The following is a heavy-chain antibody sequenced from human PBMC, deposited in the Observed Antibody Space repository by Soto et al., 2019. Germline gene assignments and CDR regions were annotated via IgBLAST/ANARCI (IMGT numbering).Heavy chain of an antibody. D-gene: IGHD3-3*01. Sequence: GASVKVSCKASGYTFTSYDINWVRQATGQGLEWMGWMNPNSGNTGYAQKFQGRVTMTRNTSISTAYMELSSLRSEDTAVYYCARGRYDFWSGYSLAFEIWGQGTMLTVSS. CDR1: GYTFTSYD. CDR3: ARGRYDFWSGYSLAFEI. J-gene: IGHJ3*02. CDR2: MNPNSGNT. V-gene: IGHV1-8*01.